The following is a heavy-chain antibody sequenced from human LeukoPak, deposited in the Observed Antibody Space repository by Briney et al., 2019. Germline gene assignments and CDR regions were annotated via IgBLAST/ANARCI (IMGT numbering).Heavy chain of an antibody. CDR3: ARTTVVTPAFNYYYGMDV. J-gene: IGHJ6*02. D-gene: IGHD4-23*01. V-gene: IGHV1-69*13. CDR1: GGTFSSYA. Sequence: ASVKVSCKASGGTFSSYAISWVRQAPGQGLEWMGGIIPVFGTANYAQKFQGRVTITADESTSTAYMELSGLRSEDTAVYYCARTTVVTPAFNYYYGMDVWGQGTTVTVSS. CDR2: IIPVFGTA.